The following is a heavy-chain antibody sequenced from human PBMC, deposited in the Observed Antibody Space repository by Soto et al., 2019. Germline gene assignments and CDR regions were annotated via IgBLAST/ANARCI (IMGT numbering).Heavy chain of an antibody. CDR1: GYSFTSYW. Sequence: PGESLKISCKGSGYSFTSYWIGWVRQMPGKGLEWMGIIYPGDSDTRYSPSFQGQVTISADKSISTAYLQWSSLKASGTAMYYCARHAGTVTREYYGMDVWGQGTTVTVSS. CDR3: ARHAGTVTREYYGMDV. D-gene: IGHD4-17*01. CDR2: IYPGDSDT. V-gene: IGHV5-51*01. J-gene: IGHJ6*02.